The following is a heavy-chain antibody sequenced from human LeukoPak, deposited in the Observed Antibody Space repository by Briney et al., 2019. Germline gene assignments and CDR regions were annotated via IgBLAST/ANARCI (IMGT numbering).Heavy chain of an antibody. J-gene: IGHJ4*02. V-gene: IGHV4-39*01. CDR1: GGSISGSTYY. Sequence: PSETLSLTCTVSGGSISGSTYYWGWIRQPPGKGLEWIASVSYDGSTYYNPSLKSRVTISVDTSKNQFSLRLTYVTAADAAVYFCASRLAGLVDHWGQGTLVTVSS. CDR2: VSYDGST. D-gene: IGHD3-9*01. CDR3: ASRLAGLVDH.